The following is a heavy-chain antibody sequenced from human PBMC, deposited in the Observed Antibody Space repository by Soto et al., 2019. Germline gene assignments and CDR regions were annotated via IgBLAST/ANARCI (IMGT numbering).Heavy chain of an antibody. V-gene: IGHV4-39*05. J-gene: IGHJ4*02. CDR2: IYYSGST. CDR1: GGSISSSSYY. CDR3: AITGIAAAGTIDY. D-gene: IGHD6-13*01. Sequence: QLQLQESGPGLVKPSETPSLTCTVSGGSISSSSYYWGWIRQPPGKGLEWIGSIYYSGSTYYNPSLKSRVTISVDTSKNQFSLKLSSVTAADTAVYYCAITGIAAAGTIDYWGQGTLVTVSS.